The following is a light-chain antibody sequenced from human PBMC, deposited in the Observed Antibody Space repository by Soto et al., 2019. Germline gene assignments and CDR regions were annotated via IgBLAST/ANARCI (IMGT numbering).Light chain of an antibody. V-gene: IGLV2-8*01. CDR2: EVS. J-gene: IGLJ3*02. CDR1: SSDVGGYNY. CDR3: NSYAGSNNGV. Sequence: QSALTQPPSASGSPGQAVTISCTGTSSDVGGYNYVSWYQQHPGKAPKLMIYEVSKRPSRVPDRFSGSKSGNTASLTVSGLQAEDEADYYCNSYAGSNNGVFGGGTKLTVL.